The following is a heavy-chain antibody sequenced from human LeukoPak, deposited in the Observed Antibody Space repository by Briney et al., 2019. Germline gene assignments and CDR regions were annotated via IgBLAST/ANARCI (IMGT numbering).Heavy chain of an antibody. CDR3: ARRYCSGGSCYSAFDI. CDR1: GGSISSYY. CDR2: IYYSGST. Sequence: PSETLSLTCTVSGGSISSYYWSWIRQPPGKGLEWIEYIYYSGSTNYNPSLKSRVTISVDTSKNQFSLKLSSVTAADTAVYYCARRYCSGGSCYSAFDIWGQGTMVTVSS. D-gene: IGHD2-15*01. V-gene: IGHV4-59*01. J-gene: IGHJ3*02.